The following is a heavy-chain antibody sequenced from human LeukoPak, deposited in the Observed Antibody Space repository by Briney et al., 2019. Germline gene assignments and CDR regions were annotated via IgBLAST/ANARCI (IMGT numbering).Heavy chain of an antibody. V-gene: IGHV1-69*01. CDR1: GGTFSSYA. CDR3: ARGEGGSSGYYFDY. J-gene: IGHJ4*02. CDR2: IIPIFGTA. D-gene: IGHD3-22*01. Sequence: GGSLRLSCSASGGTFSSYAISWVRQAPGQGLEWMGGIIPIFGTANYAQKFQGRVTITADESTSTAYMELSSLRSEDTAVYYCARGEGGSSGYYFDYWGQGTLVTVSS.